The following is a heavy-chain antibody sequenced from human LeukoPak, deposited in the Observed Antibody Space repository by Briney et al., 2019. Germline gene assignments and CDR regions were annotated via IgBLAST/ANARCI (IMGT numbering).Heavy chain of an antibody. J-gene: IGHJ5*02. V-gene: IGHV4-59*12. CDR3: ATIVGLEGFDP. CDR1: GGSISSYY. Sequence: SETLSLTCTVSGGSISSYYWSWIRQPPGKGLEWIGYIYYSGSTNYNPSLKSRVTISVDKSKNQFSLKLSSVTAADTAVYYCATIVGLEGFDPWGQGTLVTVSS. CDR2: IYYSGST. D-gene: IGHD3-22*01.